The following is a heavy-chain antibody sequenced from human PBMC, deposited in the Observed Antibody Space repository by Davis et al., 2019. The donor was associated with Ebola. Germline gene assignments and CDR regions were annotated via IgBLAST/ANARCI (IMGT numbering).Heavy chain of an antibody. V-gene: IGHV3-73*01. D-gene: IGHD4-17*01. J-gene: IGHJ4*02. CDR1: GFTFSGSA. Sequence: GGSLRLSCAASGFTFSGSAMHWVRQASGKGLEWVGRIRSKANSYATAYAASVEGRFTISRDDSKNTAYLQMNSLKTEDTAVYYCTTTTVTIDYWGQGTLVTVSS. CDR2: IRSKANSYAT. CDR3: TTTTVTIDY.